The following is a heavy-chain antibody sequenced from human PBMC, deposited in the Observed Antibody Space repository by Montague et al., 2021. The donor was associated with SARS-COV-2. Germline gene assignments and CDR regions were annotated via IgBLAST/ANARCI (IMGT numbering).Heavy chain of an antibody. CDR1: GFIFTNYG. CDR3: AKSFPGTRNWFDI. J-gene: IGHJ5*02. Sequence: SLRLSCAASGFIFTNYGMNWVRRAPGKGLESVAGISGFGGGTYYSDSVKGRFTISRATSNSTLFLQMDGLRAEDTAIYYCAKSFPGTRNWFDIWGQGTLVTVSS. CDR2: ISGFGGGT. V-gene: IGHV3-23*01. D-gene: IGHD1-14*01.